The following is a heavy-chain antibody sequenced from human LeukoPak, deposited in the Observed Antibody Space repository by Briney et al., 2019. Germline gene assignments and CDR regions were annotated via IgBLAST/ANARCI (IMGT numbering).Heavy chain of an antibody. CDR2: IKQDGSEK. CDR1: GFTFRSYA. CDR3: ARAVDTAIEYYFDY. D-gene: IGHD5-18*01. J-gene: IGHJ4*02. V-gene: IGHV3-7*01. Sequence: GGSLRLSCAASGFTFRSYAMSWVRQAPGKGLEWVANIKQDGSEKYYVDSVKGRFTISRDNAKNSLYLQMNSLRAEDTAVYYCARAVDTAIEYYFDYWGQGTLVTVSS.